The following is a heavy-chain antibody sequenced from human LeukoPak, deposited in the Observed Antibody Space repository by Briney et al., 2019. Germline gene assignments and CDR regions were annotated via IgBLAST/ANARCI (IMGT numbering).Heavy chain of an antibody. D-gene: IGHD6-19*01. CDR2: MNPNSGNT. V-gene: IGHV1-8*01. J-gene: IGHJ6*03. Sequence: ASVKVSCKASGYTFTIYDINWVRQATGKGLEWVGWMNPNSGNTAYAHNSQGPFTMTRTTSITTAYMDLSSLRSEDTAVYYCARAPMKGWLVPYYYYYYMDVWGKGTTVTVSS. CDR1: GYTFTIYD. CDR3: ARAPMKGWLVPYYYYYYMDV.